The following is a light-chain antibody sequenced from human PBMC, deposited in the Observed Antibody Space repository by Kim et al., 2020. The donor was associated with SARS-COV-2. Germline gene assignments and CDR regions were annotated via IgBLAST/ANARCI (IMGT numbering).Light chain of an antibody. V-gene: IGKV3-15*01. CDR2: GAS. J-gene: IGKJ1*01. CDR3: QQYNNWPPWT. CDR1: QSINSN. Sequence: EVDMTQSPATLSVSPGERATLSCRASQSINSNLAWYQQKPGQAPRLLIFGASTRATGIPARFSGSGSGTEFTLTISSLQSEDFAVYYCQQYNNWPPWTFGQGTKVDIK.